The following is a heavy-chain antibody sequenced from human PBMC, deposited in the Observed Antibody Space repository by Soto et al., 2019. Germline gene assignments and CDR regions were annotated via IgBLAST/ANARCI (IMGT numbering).Heavy chain of an antibody. CDR1: GGTFSSYA. V-gene: IGHV1-69*06. J-gene: IGHJ6*02. CDR2: IIPIFGTA. D-gene: IGHD2-2*01. Sequence: QVQLVQSGAEVKKPGSSVKVSCKASGGTFSSYAISWVRQAPGQGLEWMGGIIPIFGTANYAQKFQGRVTITADKSTSTAYMELSSRKSEDTAVYYCARALVVPAAEPKGDYYYYGMDVWGQGTTVTVSS. CDR3: ARALVVPAAEPKGDYYYYGMDV.